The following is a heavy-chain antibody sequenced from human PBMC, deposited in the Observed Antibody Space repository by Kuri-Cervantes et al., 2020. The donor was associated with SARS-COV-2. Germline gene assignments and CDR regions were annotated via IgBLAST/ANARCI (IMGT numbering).Heavy chain of an antibody. CDR1: GFTFSDYH. D-gene: IGHD3-10*01. J-gene: IGHJ6*02. Sequence: LCPTFAASGFTFSDYHMSWIRQAPGKGLEWFSYISSSGSTIYYADSVKGRFTIPRENAKNSLYLQMNSLRAEDTAVYYCAKGTNLYYGSGSYPAPYYSCGMDVWGQGTTVTVSS. CDR3: AKGTNLYYGSGSYPAPYYSCGMDV. V-gene: IGHV3-11*01. CDR2: ISSSGSTI.